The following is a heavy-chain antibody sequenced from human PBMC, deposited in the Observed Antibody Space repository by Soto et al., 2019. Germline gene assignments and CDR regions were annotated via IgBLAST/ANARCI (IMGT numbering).Heavy chain of an antibody. J-gene: IGHJ3*02. CDR3: ARSSSTVTPWMEREEAFAI. Sequence: HLQQSGPGLVKPSGTLSLSCDVSRVSFSNTTWWTWFRQPPGRGLEWIGQISYSGTTVYNSSLESRISILVDRSKYVFDLVLKSVAAADTAMYYCARSSSTVTPWMEREEAFAIWGQGTMVTVSP. CDR1: RVSFSNTTW. V-gene: IGHV4-4*02. CDR2: ISYSGTT. D-gene: IGHD4-17*01.